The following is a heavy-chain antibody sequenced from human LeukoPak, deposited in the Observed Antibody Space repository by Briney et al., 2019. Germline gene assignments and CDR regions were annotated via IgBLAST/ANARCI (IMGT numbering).Heavy chain of an antibody. CDR1: GYTFTSYD. V-gene: IGHV1-2*02. Sequence: ASVKVSCKASGYTFTSYDINWVRQATGQGLEWMGWINPESGGTSYAQHFQGRVTMTRDTSISTAYMDLSRLKSDDTAVYYCARDRSRGYSYGLESLYWGQGTLVTVSS. J-gene: IGHJ4*02. D-gene: IGHD5-18*01. CDR3: ARDRSRGYSYGLESLY. CDR2: INPESGGT.